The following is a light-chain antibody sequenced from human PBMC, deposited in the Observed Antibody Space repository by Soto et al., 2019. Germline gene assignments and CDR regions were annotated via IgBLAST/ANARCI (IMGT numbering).Light chain of an antibody. V-gene: IGKV1-9*01. CDR3: QQLNSYPLT. CDR2: AAS. CDR1: QGISSY. J-gene: IGKJ5*01. Sequence: IQLTQSPSSLSASVGDRVTITCRASQGISSYLAWYQQKPGKAPKLLIYAASTLQSGVPSRFSGRGSGTDVTLTSSSLQPEDFATYYCQQLNSYPLTFGQGTRLEIK.